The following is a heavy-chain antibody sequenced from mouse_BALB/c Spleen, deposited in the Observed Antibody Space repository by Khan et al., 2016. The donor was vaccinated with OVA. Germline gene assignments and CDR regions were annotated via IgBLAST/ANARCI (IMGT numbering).Heavy chain of an antibody. D-gene: IGHD2-1*01. Sequence: QVRLQQSGPELVKPGASVKMSCKTSGYTFTDYDIRWVKQRTGQGLEWIGEIYPGSGSTYYNEKFKGKATLTADKSSNTAYMQRSSLTSEDSAVYFCAKIFYGNSYAMDYWGQGTAVTVSS. V-gene: IGHV1-77*01. J-gene: IGHJ4*01. CDR2: IYPGSGST. CDR3: AKIFYGNSYAMDY. CDR1: GYTFTDYD.